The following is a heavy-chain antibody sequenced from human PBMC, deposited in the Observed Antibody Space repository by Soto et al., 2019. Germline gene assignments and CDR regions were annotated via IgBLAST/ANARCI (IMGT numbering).Heavy chain of an antibody. CDR2: MNPNSGNT. CDR1: GYTFTSYD. D-gene: IGHD6-19*01. V-gene: IGHV1-8*01. J-gene: IGHJ4*02. CDR3: ARCNYVAGTAVDY. Sequence: QVQLVQSGAEVKKPGASVKVSCKASGYTFTSYDINWVRQATGQGLEGMGWMNPNSGNTGYAQKFQGRVTMTRNTSLSTAYMELSILTSEDTAVYYCARCNYVAGTAVDYWGQGTLVTVSS.